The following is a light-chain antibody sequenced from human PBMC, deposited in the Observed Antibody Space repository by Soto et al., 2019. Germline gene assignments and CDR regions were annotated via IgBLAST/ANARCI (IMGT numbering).Light chain of an antibody. J-gene: IGKJ3*01. CDR2: DAS. CDR3: QQYGRSPGLLT. V-gene: IGKV3-20*01. CDR1: QSVTSTY. Sequence: EIVLTQSPGTLSLSPGERVTLSCSASQSVTSTYLAWYQQKPGQATRLLIYDASTRATGIPDRFSGSGSGTDFTLTISRLEPEDFAVYYCQQYGRSPGLLTFGPGTKVDIK.